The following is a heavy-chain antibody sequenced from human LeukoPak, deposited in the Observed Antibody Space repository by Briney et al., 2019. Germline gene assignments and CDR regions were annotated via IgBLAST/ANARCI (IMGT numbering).Heavy chain of an antibody. Sequence: SQTLSLTCALSGDSVSSNSAAWNWIRQSPSRGLEWLGSTYYRSKWYNDYTISVKSRITINPDTSKNQFSLQLNSVTPEDTAVYYCARDGHAPRSPYYFDYWGQGTLVTVSS. J-gene: IGHJ4*02. CDR2: TYYRSKWYN. V-gene: IGHV6-1*01. CDR3: ARDGHAPRSPYYFDY. CDR1: GDSVSSNSAA.